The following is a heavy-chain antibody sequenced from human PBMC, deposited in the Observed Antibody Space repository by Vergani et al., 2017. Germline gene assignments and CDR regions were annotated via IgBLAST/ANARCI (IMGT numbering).Heavy chain of an antibody. Sequence: QVQLVESGGGVVQPGRSLRLSCAAPGFTFSSYGMHWVRQAPGKGLEWGAVISYDGSNKHYADSVKGRFTISRDNSKNTLYLQMSSLRAEDTAVYYCAKSGELWDCYYYYMDVWGKGTTVTVSS. D-gene: IGHD3-10*01. CDR1: GFTFSSYG. J-gene: IGHJ6*03. CDR2: ISYDGSNK. CDR3: AKSGELWDCYYYYMDV. V-gene: IGHV3-30*18.